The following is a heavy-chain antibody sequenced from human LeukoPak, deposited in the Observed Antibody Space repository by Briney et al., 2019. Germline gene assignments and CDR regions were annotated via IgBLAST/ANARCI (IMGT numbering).Heavy chain of an antibody. CDR2: INHSGST. Sequence: SETLSLTCAAYGGSFSGYYWSWIRQPPGKGLEWIGEINHSGSTNYNPSLKSRVTISVDTSKNQFSLKLSSVTAADTAVYYCARVNWRNGWFDPWGQGTLVTVSS. D-gene: IGHD1-20*01. V-gene: IGHV4-34*01. CDR3: ARVNWRNGWFDP. CDR1: GGSFSGYY. J-gene: IGHJ5*02.